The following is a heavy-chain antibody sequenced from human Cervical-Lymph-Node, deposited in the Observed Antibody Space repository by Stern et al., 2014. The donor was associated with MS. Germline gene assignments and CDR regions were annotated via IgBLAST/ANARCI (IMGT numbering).Heavy chain of an antibody. V-gene: IGHV4-31*03. J-gene: IGHJ4*02. D-gene: IGHD3-3*01. Sequence: QVQLVQSGPGLVKPSQTLSLTCTVSGGAVSSGDRYWSWIRQHPGKGLEWIGYISYSGNTYYNPSLDSRVTISMDRSKTPFSLKLRSVTAADTAVYYCARVTEFLRFFYPDYWGQGTRVTVSS. CDR1: GGAVSSGDRY. CDR2: ISYSGNT. CDR3: ARVTEFLRFFYPDY.